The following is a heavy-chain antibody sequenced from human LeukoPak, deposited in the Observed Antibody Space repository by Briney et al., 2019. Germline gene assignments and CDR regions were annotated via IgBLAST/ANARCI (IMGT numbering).Heavy chain of an antibody. CDR1: GFXFSSYW. D-gene: IGHD5-18*01. Sequence: PGGSLRLSCAASGFXFSSYWIHWVRQAPGKGLVWVSRIDNEGSSTSYADSVKGRFTISRDNAKNRLYVQMNSLRVEDTAVYYCATGSGLWSPDWWGQGTLVTVSS. CDR2: IDNEGSST. V-gene: IGHV3-74*01. J-gene: IGHJ4*02. CDR3: ATGSGLWSPDW.